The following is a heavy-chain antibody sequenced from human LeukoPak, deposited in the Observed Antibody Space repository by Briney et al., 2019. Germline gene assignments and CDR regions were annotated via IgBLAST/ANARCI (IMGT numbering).Heavy chain of an antibody. V-gene: IGHV3-23*01. Sequence: PGGSLRLSCVASGFTFSRYAMNWVRQSPGKGLEWVSLVSVTSRNTHYADSVQGRFTISRDNSKNMVFLQMGSLRAEDMAVYYCARARRDCSGGTCFSYYFDNWGQGTLVTVSP. D-gene: IGHD2-15*01. CDR3: ARARRDCSGGTCFSYYFDN. CDR2: VSVTSRNT. CDR1: GFTFSRYA. J-gene: IGHJ4*02.